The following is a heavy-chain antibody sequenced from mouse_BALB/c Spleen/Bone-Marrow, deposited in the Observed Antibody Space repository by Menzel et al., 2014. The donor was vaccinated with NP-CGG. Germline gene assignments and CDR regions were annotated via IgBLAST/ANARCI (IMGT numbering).Heavy chain of an antibody. CDR1: GFTFSSYA. D-gene: IGHD1-1*01. CDR3: ARHGGGSSLWYFDV. CDR2: INSGGSDT. V-gene: IGHV5-9-3*01. Sequence: EVKVVDSGGGLVKPGGSLKLSCAASGFTFSSYAMSWVRQTPEKRLEWVAIINSGGSDTYYPDSVKGRFTISRDNDKNTLYLQMSSLRSEDTAMYYCARHGGGSSLWYFDVWGAGTTVTVSS. J-gene: IGHJ1*01.